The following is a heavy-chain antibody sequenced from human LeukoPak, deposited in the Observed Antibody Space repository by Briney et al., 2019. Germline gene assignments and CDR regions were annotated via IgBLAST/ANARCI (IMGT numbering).Heavy chain of an antibody. Sequence: PGGSLRLSCAASGFTFSSHAMSWVRQAPGKGLEWVSRISSGGGTTYYADSVKGRFTISRDNSKNTLYLQMNSLRAEDTAVYYCAKDGAVAGFDAFDIWGQGTMVTVSS. CDR1: GFTFSSHA. V-gene: IGHV3-23*01. CDR2: ISSGGGTT. D-gene: IGHD6-19*01. CDR3: AKDGAVAGFDAFDI. J-gene: IGHJ3*02.